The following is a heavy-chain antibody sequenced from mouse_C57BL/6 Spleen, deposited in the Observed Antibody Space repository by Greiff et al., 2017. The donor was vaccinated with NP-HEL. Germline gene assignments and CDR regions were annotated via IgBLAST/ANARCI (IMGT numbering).Heavy chain of an antibody. V-gene: IGHV5-17*01. J-gene: IGHJ4*01. CDR3: ARPGGSNFAMDY. Sequence: EVKVEESGGGLVKPGGSLKLSCAASGFTFSDYGMHWVRQAPEKGLEWVAYISSGSSTIYYADTVKGRFTISRDNAKNTLFLQMTSLRSEDTAMYYCARPGGSNFAMDYWGQGTSVTVSS. D-gene: IGHD1-1*01. CDR1: GFTFSDYG. CDR2: ISSGSSTI.